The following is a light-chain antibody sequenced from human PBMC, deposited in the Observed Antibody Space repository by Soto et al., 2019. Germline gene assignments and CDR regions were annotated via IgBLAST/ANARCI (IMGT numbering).Light chain of an antibody. CDR3: SSYAGRNNLV. CDR2: EVS. Sequence: QSALTQPPSASGSPGQSVTISCTGTSSDVGGYNFVSWYQQHPGKAPKLMIDEVSQRPSGVSDRFSGSKSGNTASLTVSGLQAEDEADYYCSSYAGRNNLVFGGGTQLTVL. V-gene: IGLV2-8*01. J-gene: IGLJ3*02. CDR1: SSDVGGYNF.